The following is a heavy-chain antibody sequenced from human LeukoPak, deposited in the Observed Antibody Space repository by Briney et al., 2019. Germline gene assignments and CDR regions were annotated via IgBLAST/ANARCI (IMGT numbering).Heavy chain of an antibody. V-gene: IGHV4-59*01. CDR2: IYYSGST. D-gene: IGHD3-3*01. Sequence: PSETLSLTCTVSGGSISSYYWSWIRQPPGTGLEWIGYIYYSGSTNYNPSLKSRVTISVDTSKNQFSLKLSSVTAADTAVYYCAGTYYDFWSGYVGIYYFDYWGQGTLVTVSS. CDR3: AGTYYDFWSGYVGIYYFDY. CDR1: GGSISSYY. J-gene: IGHJ4*02.